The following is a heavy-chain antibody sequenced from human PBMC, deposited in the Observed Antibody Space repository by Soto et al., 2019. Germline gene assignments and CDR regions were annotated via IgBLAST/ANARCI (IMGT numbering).Heavy chain of an antibody. D-gene: IGHD4-17*01. J-gene: IGHJ4*02. CDR1: GFTFSSYA. V-gene: IGHV3-23*01. CDR2: ISGSGGST. Sequence: GGSLRLSCAASGFTFSSYAMSWVRQAPGKGLEWVSAISGSGGSTYCADSVKGRFTISRDNSKNTLYLQMNSLRAEDTAVYYCAKGVVQTTVVTVSDYWGQGTLVTVSS. CDR3: AKGVVQTTVVTVSDY.